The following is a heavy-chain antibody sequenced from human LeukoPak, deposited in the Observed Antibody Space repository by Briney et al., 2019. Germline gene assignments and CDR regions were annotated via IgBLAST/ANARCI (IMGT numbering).Heavy chain of an antibody. CDR3: ARDRGATTARAFDI. CDR2: INPNSGGT. CDR1: NYTFTSYG. V-gene: IGHV1-2*02. Sequence: ASVKVSCKASNYTFTSYGITWVRQAPGQGLEWMGWINPNSGGTNYAQKFQGRVTMTRDTSISTAYMELSRLRSDDTAVYYCARDRGATTARAFDIWGQGTMVTVSS. J-gene: IGHJ3*02. D-gene: IGHD1-26*01.